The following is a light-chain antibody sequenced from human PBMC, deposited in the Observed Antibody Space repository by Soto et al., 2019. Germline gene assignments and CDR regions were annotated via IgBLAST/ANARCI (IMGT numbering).Light chain of an antibody. J-gene: IGLJ1*01. CDR1: SSDVGGYNY. Sequence: QSVLTQPASVSGSPGQSITISCTGTSSDVGGYNYVSWYQQHPGKAPKLMIYEVSNRPSGVSNRFSGSKSGNTASLTISGLQAEDEADYFCTSSTSGSLYVFGTGTKVTV. CDR3: TSSTSGSLYV. CDR2: EVS. V-gene: IGLV2-14*01.